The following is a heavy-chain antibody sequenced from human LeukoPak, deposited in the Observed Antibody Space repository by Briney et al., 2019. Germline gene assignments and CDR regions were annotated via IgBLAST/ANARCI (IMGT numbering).Heavy chain of an antibody. CDR3: ARSSDSSGYYYPFDY. J-gene: IGHJ4*02. CDR1: GFTFSSYA. CDR2: ISSNGGST. V-gene: IGHV3-64*01. D-gene: IGHD3-22*01. Sequence: PGGSLRLSCAASGFTFSSYAMHWVRQAPGKGLEYVSAISSNGGSTYYANSVKGRFTISRDNSKNTLYLQMGSLRAEDMAVYYCARSSDSSGYYYPFDYWGQGTLVTVSS.